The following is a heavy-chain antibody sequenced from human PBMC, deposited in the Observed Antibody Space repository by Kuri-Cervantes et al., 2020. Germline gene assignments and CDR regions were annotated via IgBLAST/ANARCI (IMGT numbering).Heavy chain of an antibody. CDR3: ARRGPRSVVPAAIGYYYYMDV. CDR1: GYTFTYRY. V-gene: IGHV1-45*02. Sequence: SVKVSCKASGYTFTYRYLHWVRQAPGQALEWMGWITPFNGNTNYAQKFQDRVTITRDRSMSTAYMELSSLRSEDTAVYYCARRGPRSVVPAAIGYYYYMDVWGKGTTVTVSS. J-gene: IGHJ6*03. D-gene: IGHD2-2*01. CDR2: ITPFNGNT.